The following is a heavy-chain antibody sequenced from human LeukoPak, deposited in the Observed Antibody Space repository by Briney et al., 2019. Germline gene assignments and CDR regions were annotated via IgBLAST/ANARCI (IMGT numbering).Heavy chain of an antibody. CDR3: ARGGYSNYVGRYYYMDV. V-gene: IGHV4-31*03. CDR2: IYYSGST. D-gene: IGHD4-11*01. Sequence: SETLSLTCTVSGGSISSGGYYWSWIRQHPGKGLEWIGYIYYSGSTYYNPSLKSRVTISVDTSKNQFSLKLSSVTAADTVVYYCARGGYSNYVGRYYYMDVWGKGTTVTVSS. CDR1: GGSISSGGYY. J-gene: IGHJ6*03.